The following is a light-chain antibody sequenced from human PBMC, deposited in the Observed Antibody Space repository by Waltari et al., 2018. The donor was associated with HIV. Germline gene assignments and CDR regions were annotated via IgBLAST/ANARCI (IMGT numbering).Light chain of an antibody. J-gene: IGLJ3*02. Sequence: HSALTPPASVSGSPGQSLTISCTGPTSDSATFAFLSWYQQSPGRAPNLIIFEVYFRPSGVSQRFSGSKSGDTASLTISALRAEDEADYFCSSYSARGFVAFGGGTKVTVL. CDR1: TSDSATFAF. CDR3: SSYSARGFVA. CDR2: EVY. V-gene: IGLV2-14*01.